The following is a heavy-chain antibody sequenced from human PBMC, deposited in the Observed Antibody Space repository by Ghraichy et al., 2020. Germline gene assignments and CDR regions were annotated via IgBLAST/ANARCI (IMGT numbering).Heavy chain of an antibody. CDR1: GGSVSSGSYY. D-gene: IGHD3-22*01. J-gene: IGHJ6*02. V-gene: IGHV4-61*01. Sequence: SETLSLTCTVSGGSVSSGSYYWSWIRQPPGKGLEWIGYIYYSGSTNYNPSLKSRVTISVDTSKNQFSLKLSSVTAADTAVYYCARVGKNGLGLGGYYLPLYYYGMDVWGQGTTVTVSS. CDR2: IYYSGST. CDR3: ARVGKNGLGLGGYYLPLYYYGMDV.